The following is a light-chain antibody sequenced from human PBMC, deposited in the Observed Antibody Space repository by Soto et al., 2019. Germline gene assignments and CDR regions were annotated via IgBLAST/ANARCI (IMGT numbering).Light chain of an antibody. Sequence: DIVVTQSPLSLPVTPGEPASISCRSSQSLLHSNGYTYLDWYLQKPGQSPQLLIYLGSDRASGVPDRFSGSGSGTDFTLKISRVEAEDVGVYYCMQALQTPYTFGQGTRLEXK. CDR2: LGS. CDR1: QSLLHSNGYTY. CDR3: MQALQTPYT. V-gene: IGKV2-28*01. J-gene: IGKJ2*01.